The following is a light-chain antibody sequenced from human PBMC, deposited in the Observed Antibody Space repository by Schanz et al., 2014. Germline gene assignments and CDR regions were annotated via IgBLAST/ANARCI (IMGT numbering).Light chain of an antibody. V-gene: IGKV3-20*01. CDR1: QSVHRNY. CDR2: GTS. CDR3: QQSYRTPQT. J-gene: IGKJ2*01. Sequence: EIVLTQSPGTLSLSPGERATLSCRASQSVHRNYLAWHQQKPGQAPRLLIYGTSIRATGIPDRFSGSGSGTDFTLTISRLEPEDFAVYYCQQSYRTPQTFGQGTKLEIK.